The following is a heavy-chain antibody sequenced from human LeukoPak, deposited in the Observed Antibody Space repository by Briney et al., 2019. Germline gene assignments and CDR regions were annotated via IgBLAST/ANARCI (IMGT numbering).Heavy chain of an antibody. V-gene: IGHV4-59*12. CDR1: GGSISSYY. D-gene: IGHD2-21*02. J-gene: IGHJ4*02. CDR3: ASRSYCGGDCYSYYFDY. Sequence: SETLSLTCTVSGGSISSYYWSWIRQPPGKGLEWIGYIYYSGSTNYNPSLKSRVTISVDTSKNQFSLKLSSVTAADTAVYYCASRSYCGGDCYSYYFDYWGQGTLVTVSS. CDR2: IYYSGST.